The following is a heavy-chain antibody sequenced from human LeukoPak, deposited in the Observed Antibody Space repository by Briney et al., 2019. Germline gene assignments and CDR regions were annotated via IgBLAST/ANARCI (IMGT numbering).Heavy chain of an antibody. CDR1: GFTFSSYE. V-gene: IGHV3-48*03. CDR3: ARGSFLAATNPIVVVPAAIGAFDI. J-gene: IGHJ3*02. D-gene: IGHD2-2*01. Sequence: GGSLRLSCAASGFTFSSYEMNWVRQAPGKGLEWVSYISSSGSTIYYADSVKGRFTISRDNAKNSLYLQMNSLRAEDTAVYYCARGSFLAATNPIVVVPAAIGAFDIWGQGTMVTVSS. CDR2: ISSSGSTI.